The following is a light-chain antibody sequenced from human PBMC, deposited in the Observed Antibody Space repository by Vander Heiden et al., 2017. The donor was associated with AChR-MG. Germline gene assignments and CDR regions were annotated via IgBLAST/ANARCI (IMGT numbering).Light chain of an antibody. CDR2: QDD. V-gene: IGLV3-1*01. Sequence: SYELPQPPSVSVSPGQTAAIPCSGEIVAPKSVCCSQQKPGQSPALVMYQDDRRPSGIPQRFSGSASGNTATLSISGTQATDEADYYCQAWDSSTAVFGGGTRSTVL. CDR3: QAWDSSTAV. CDR1: IVAPKS. J-gene: IGLJ2*01.